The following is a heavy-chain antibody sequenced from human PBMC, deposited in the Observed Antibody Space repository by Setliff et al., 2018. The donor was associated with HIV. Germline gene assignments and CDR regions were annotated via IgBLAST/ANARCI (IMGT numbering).Heavy chain of an antibody. Sequence: GASVKVSCKASGGTFSSYAISWVRQAPGQGLEWMGGIIPIFGRTKYSQDFQGRVTFTSDTSATTAYMELSSLRSEDTAVYYCARSRSMDVWGQGTSVTVSS. V-gene: IGHV1-69*06. CDR2: IIPIFGRT. CDR3: ARSRSMDV. CDR1: GGTFSSYA. J-gene: IGHJ6*02.